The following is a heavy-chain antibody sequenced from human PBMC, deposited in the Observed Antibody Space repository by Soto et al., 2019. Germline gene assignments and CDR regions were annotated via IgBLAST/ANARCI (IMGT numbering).Heavy chain of an antibody. CDR1: GGTFSSYT. J-gene: IGHJ6*02. Sequence: QVQLVQSGAEVKKPGSSVKVSCKASGGTFSSYTISWVRQAPGQGLEWMGRIIPILGIANYAQKFQGRVTITADKSTSTAYMELSSLRSEDTAVYYCAGAICKNYYYYGMDVWGQGTTVTVSS. CDR2: IIPILGIA. CDR3: AGAICKNYYYYGMDV. V-gene: IGHV1-69*02.